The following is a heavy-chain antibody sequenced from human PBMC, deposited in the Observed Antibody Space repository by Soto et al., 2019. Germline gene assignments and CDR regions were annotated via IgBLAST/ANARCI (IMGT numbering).Heavy chain of an antibody. D-gene: IGHD6-25*01. CDR1: GGSINTVGYY. Sequence: PSEPLSLTCSVSGGSINTVGYYWTWIRQQPGKGLEWIGYIYYSGSRDYNPSLKSRVSMSVDASKNQFSLNLTSVTAADTAVYYCAKESGGYDSSTRYGLDVWGQGTTVTVSS. J-gene: IGHJ6*02. CDR2: IYYSGSR. V-gene: IGHV4-31*03. CDR3: AKESGGYDSSTRYGLDV.